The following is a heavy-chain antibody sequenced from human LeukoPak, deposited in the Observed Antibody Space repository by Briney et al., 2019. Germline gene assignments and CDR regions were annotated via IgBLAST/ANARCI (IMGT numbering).Heavy chain of an antibody. CDR1: GYSISSGYY. J-gene: IGHJ4*02. D-gene: IGHD3-22*01. CDR2: IYHSGST. CDR3: ARLDYYDSSGYPPHFDY. V-gene: IGHV4-38-2*02. Sequence: SETLSLTCTVSGYSISSGYYWGWIRQPPGKGLEWIGSIYHSGSTYYNPSLKSRVTISVDTSKNQFSLKLSSVTAADTAVYYCARLDYYDSSGYPPHFDYWGQGTLVTVSS.